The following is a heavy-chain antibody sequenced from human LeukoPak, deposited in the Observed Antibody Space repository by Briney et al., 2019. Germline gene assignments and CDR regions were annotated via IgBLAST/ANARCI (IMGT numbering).Heavy chain of an antibody. J-gene: IGHJ4*02. V-gene: IGHV3-30*02. Sequence: GGSLRLSCAASGFTFSSYGMHWVRQAPGKGLEWVAFIRYDGSNKYYADSVKGRLTISRDNSKNTLYLQMNSLRAEDTAVYYCAKMAGTDQNYFDYWGQGTLVTVSS. D-gene: IGHD1-1*01. CDR2: IRYDGSNK. CDR1: GFTFSSYG. CDR3: AKMAGTDQNYFDY.